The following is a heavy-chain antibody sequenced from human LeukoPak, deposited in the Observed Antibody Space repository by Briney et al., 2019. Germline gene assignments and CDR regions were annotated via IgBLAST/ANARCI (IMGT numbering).Heavy chain of an antibody. D-gene: IGHD5-18*01. CDR3: AREGDTAMVTFYY. V-gene: IGHV1-2*02. CDR2: INPNSGGT. Sequence: GASVKVSCKASGYTFTGYYMHWVRQAPGQGLEWMGWINPNSGGTYYAQKFQGRVTMTRDTSISTAYMELSRLRSDDTTVYYCAREGDTAMVTFYYWGQGTLVTVSS. J-gene: IGHJ4*02. CDR1: GYTFTGYY.